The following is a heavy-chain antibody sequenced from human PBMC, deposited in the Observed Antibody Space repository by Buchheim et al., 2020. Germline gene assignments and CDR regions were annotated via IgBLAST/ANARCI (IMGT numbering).Heavy chain of an antibody. CDR1: GGSISNTAYY. Sequence: QVQLHESDPGLVKPSETLSLTCTVSGGSISNTAYYWSWIRQHPGKDLEWLGYIYYSGRPHYNPSLTSRVTISVDTSNNQFSLKLSSVTAADTAVYYCARQGSESYYNSFDYWGQGTL. CDR3: ARQGSESYYNSFDY. V-gene: IGHV4-31*03. J-gene: IGHJ4*02. D-gene: IGHD3-10*01. CDR2: IYYSGRP.